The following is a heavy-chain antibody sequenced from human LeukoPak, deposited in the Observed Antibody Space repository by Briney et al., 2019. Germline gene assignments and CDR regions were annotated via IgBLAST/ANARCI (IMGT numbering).Heavy chain of an antibody. J-gene: IGHJ3*02. V-gene: IGHV3-7*03. CDR1: GFISSSYW. D-gene: IGHD6-6*01. Sequence: SGGSLRLSCAASGFISSSYWMSWVRQAPGKGLEWVANVKQDGSERYYGDSVKGRFTISRDNAKNSLYLQMDSLRAEDTAVFYCARVYSSSSGKNAFDIWGQGTVVIVSS. CDR2: VKQDGSER. CDR3: ARVYSSSSGKNAFDI.